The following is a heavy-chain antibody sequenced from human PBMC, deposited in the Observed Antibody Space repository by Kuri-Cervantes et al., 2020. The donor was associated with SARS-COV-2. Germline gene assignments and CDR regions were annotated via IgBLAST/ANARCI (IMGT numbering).Heavy chain of an antibody. V-gene: IGHV1-2*02. CDR1: GYTFTGYY. J-gene: IGHJ6*03. CDR3: ARGGGPGMFFEYYMDV. D-gene: IGHD3-10*02. CDR2: INPNSGGT. Sequence: ASVKVSCKASGYTFTGYYMHWVRQAPGQGLEWMGWINPNSGGTNYAQKFQGRVTMTRDTSISTAYMELSRLRSDDTAVYYRARGGGPGMFFEYYMDVWGKGTTVTVSS.